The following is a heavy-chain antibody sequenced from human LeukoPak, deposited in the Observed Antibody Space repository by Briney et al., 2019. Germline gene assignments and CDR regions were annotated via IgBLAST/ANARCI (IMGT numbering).Heavy chain of an antibody. CDR3: RGYSYGTIAAFHI. Sequence: GGSLRLSCAASGFIFSDHYMAWVRQAPGKGLEWVGRSRNKVNSFTTEYAASVRGRFTISRDDSKNSAYLQMNSLKSEDTAVYYCRGYSYGTIAAFHIWGQGTMVTVSS. CDR1: GFIFSDHY. D-gene: IGHD5-18*01. J-gene: IGHJ3*02. V-gene: IGHV3-72*01. CDR2: SRNKVNSFTT.